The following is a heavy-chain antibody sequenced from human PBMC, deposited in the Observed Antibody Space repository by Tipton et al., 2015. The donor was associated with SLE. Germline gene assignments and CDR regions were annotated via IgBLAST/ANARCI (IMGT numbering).Heavy chain of an antibody. CDR3: ARELLPLYGMDV. Sequence: SLRLSCAASGFTFSAYPMHWVRQSPGKGLEWVAVISYDGSNKYYADSVKGRFTISRDNSKNTLYLQMNSLRAEDTAVYYCARELLPLYGMDVWGQGTTVTVSS. CDR1: GFTFSAYP. CDR2: ISYDGSNK. D-gene: IGHD2-15*01. V-gene: IGHV3-30*04. J-gene: IGHJ6*02.